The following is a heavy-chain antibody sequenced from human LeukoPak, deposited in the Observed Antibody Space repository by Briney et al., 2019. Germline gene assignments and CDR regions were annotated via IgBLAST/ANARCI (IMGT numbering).Heavy chain of an antibody. CDR1: AGSINSYY. CDR2: IYTSGST. V-gene: IGHV4-4*07. Sequence: SETLSLTCTVSAGSINSYYWSWIRQPAGKGLEWIGRIYTSGSTNYNPSLKSRVTMSVDTSKNQFSLKLSSVTAADTAVYYCARDSPSGSNYFDYWGQGTLVTVSS. CDR3: ARDSPSGSNYFDY. J-gene: IGHJ4*02. D-gene: IGHD3-10*01.